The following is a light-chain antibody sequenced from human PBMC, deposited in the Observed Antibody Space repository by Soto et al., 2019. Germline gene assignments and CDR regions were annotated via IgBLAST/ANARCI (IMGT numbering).Light chain of an antibody. J-gene: IGLJ1*01. V-gene: IGLV2-14*01. Sequence: QSLLTQPAPVSGSPGQSITISCTGTSSDVGGYNYVSWYQQHPGKAPKLMIYDVSNRPSGVSNRFSGSKSGNTASLTISGLQAEDEADYYCCSYAGSSTYVFGTGTKVTVL. CDR2: DVS. CDR1: SSDVGGYNY. CDR3: CSYAGSSTYV.